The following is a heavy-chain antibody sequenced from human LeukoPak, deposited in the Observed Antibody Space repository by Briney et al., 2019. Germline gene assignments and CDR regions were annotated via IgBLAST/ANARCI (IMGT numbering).Heavy chain of an antibody. D-gene: IGHD1-26*01. V-gene: IGHV3-23*01. CDR2: ISGTGGST. CDR1: GGSFGAYY. J-gene: IGHJ4*02. CDR3: AKDSPSGSYFVY. Sequence: PSETLSLTCAVYGGSFGAYYWSWIRQPPGKGLEWVSLISGTGGSTYYADSVKGRFTISRDNSKNTLYLQMNSLRAEDTAVYYCAKDSPSGSYFVYWGQGTLVTVSS.